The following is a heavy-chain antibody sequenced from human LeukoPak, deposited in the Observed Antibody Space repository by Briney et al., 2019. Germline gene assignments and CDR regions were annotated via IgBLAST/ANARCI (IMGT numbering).Heavy chain of an antibody. Sequence: ASVTVSCTASGYTFTSSGISWVRQAPGQGLEWMGWISAYNGNTNYAQKPQGRVTMTTDTSTSTAYMELRSLRSDDTAVYYCARDHGADRVDCATSCSNWFDPWGQGTLVTVSS. V-gene: IGHV1-18*01. CDR2: ISAYNGNT. CDR3: ARDHGADRVDCATSCSNWFDP. D-gene: IGHD2-2*01. CDR1: GYTFTSSG. J-gene: IGHJ5*02.